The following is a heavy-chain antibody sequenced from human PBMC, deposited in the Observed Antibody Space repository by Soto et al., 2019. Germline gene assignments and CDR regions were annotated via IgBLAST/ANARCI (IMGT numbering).Heavy chain of an antibody. Sequence: ASLKVSGKASGYSFTDYHIHWVRQAPGQGLEWLGRINPKSGGTSTAQKFQGWVTMTTDTSISTASMELTRLTSDDTAIYYCARGDSTDCSNGVCSFFYNHDMDVWGQGTTVTVSS. CDR3: ARGDSTDCSNGVCSFFYNHDMDV. CDR1: GYSFTDYH. CDR2: INPKSGGT. V-gene: IGHV1-2*04. J-gene: IGHJ6*02. D-gene: IGHD2-8*01.